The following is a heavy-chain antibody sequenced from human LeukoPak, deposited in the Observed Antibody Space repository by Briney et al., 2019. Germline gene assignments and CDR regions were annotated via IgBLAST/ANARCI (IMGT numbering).Heavy chain of an antibody. CDR2: IKHDGGEK. CDR3: ARKRGSGAFDI. J-gene: IGHJ3*02. V-gene: IGHV3-7*01. Sequence: GGSLRLSCVASGFTSSNYWMSGVRQAPGKGLEWVANIKHDGGEKYYVDSVKGRFIISRDNAKNSLYLQMNSLRGEDTGVYYCARKRGSGAFDIWGQGTMVAVPS. CDR1: GFTSSNYW. D-gene: IGHD3-10*01.